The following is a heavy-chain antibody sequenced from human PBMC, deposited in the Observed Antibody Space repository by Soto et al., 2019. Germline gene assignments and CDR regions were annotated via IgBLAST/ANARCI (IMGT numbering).Heavy chain of an antibody. CDR3: AKDAGTVTKPPYYYYYYMDV. V-gene: IGHV3-30*18. J-gene: IGHJ6*03. D-gene: IGHD4-17*01. CDR2: ISYDGSNK. CDR1: GFTFSSYG. Sequence: GGSLRLSCAASGFTFSSYGMHWVRQAPGKGLEWVAVISYDGSNKYYADSVKGRFTISRDNSKNTLYLQMNSLRAEDTAVYYCAKDAGTVTKPPYYYYYYMDVWGKGTTVTVSS.